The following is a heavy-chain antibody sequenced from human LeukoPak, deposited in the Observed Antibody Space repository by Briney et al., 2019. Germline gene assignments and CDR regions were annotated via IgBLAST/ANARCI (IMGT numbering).Heavy chain of an antibody. J-gene: IGHJ4*02. CDR1: GFTFSSYG. Sequence: GRSLRLSCAASGFTFSSYGMHWVRQAPGKGLEWVAVISYDGSNKYYADSVKGRFTISRDNSKNTLYLQMNSLRAEDTAVYHCAKDWDIVATIDYWGQGTLVTVSS. CDR3: AKDWDIVATIDY. V-gene: IGHV3-30*18. D-gene: IGHD5-12*01. CDR2: ISYDGSNK.